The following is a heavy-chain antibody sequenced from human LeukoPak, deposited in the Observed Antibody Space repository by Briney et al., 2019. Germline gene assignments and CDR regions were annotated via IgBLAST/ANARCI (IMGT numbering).Heavy chain of an antibody. D-gene: IGHD3-10*01. CDR3: ARGATMVRGVIPNWFDP. CDR2: MNPNSGNT. Sequence: ASVTVSCKSSVYTFTSYDINWVRQATGQGLEWLGWMNPNSGNTGYAQKFQGRVTMTRNTSISTAYMELSSLRSEDTAVYYCARGATMVRGVIPNWFDPWGQGTLVTVSS. J-gene: IGHJ5*02. V-gene: IGHV1-8*01. CDR1: VYTFTSYD.